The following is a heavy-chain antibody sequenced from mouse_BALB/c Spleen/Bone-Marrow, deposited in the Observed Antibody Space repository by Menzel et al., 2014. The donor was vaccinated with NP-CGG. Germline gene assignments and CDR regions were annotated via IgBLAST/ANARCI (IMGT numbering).Heavy chain of an antibody. V-gene: IGHV5-17*02. D-gene: IGHD3-2*02. Sequence: EVKLVESGGGLVQPGGSRKLSCAASGFTFSSFGMHWVRQAPEKGLEWVAYISSGSSTIYYADTLKGRFTISRDNPKNTLFLQMPSLRSEDTAMYYCARSRLRGYYFDYWGQGTTLTVSS. CDR1: GFTFSSFG. J-gene: IGHJ2*01. CDR2: ISSGSSTI. CDR3: ARSRLRGYYFDY.